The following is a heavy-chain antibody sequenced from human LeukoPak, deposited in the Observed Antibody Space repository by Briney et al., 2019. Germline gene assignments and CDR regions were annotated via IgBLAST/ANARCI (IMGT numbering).Heavy chain of an antibody. Sequence: PGGSLRLSCAASGFTVSSNYMSWVRQAPGKGLEWVSVIYSGGSTYYADSVKGRFTISRDNSKNTLYLQMNSLRAEDTAVYYCARLSPYSGYDLYFDYGGQGTLVTVSS. CDR2: IYSGGST. J-gene: IGHJ4*02. CDR1: GFTVSSNY. D-gene: IGHD5-12*01. CDR3: ARLSPYSGYDLYFDY. V-gene: IGHV3-53*01.